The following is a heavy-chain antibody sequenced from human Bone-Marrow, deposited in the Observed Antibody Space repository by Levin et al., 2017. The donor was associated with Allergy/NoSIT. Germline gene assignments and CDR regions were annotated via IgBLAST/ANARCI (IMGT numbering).Heavy chain of an antibody. V-gene: IGHV4-34*01. Sequence: SETLSLICAVYGGSFTDYYWNWIRQSPGKGLEWIGEINYSGTTHYNPSLRSRSTMSVDTSKKQFSLKLNSVTAADTAVYYCARAGPAAGIRDKQLNDYWGQGILVTVSS. J-gene: IGHJ4*02. D-gene: IGHD6-13*01. CDR2: INYSGTT. CDR3: ARAGPAAGIRDKQLNDY. CDR1: GGSFTDYY.